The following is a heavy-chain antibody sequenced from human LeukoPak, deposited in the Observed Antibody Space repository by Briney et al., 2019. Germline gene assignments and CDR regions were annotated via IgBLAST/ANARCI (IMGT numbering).Heavy chain of an antibody. D-gene: IGHD6-6*01. Sequence: GGSLRLSCAASGFTFSSYAMHWVRQAPGKGLEWVAVISYDGSNKYYADSVKGRLTISRDNSKNTLYLQMNSLRAEDTAVYYCASFSAARVYFDYWGQGTLVTVSS. CDR2: ISYDGSNK. V-gene: IGHV3-30*01. J-gene: IGHJ4*02. CDR1: GFTFSSYA. CDR3: ASFSAARVYFDY.